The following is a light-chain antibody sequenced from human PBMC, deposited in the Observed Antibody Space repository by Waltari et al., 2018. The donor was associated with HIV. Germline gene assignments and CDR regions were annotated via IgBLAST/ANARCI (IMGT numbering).Light chain of an antibody. CDR1: QSLLHSNGYNY. Sequence: IVMTQSPLSLPVTPGEPASLSCRSSQSLLHSNGYNYLDWYLQKPGQSPQVLMYLGSSRASGVPDRFSGSGSGTDFTLKISRVEAEDVGLYYCMQALQTPITFGQGTRLEIK. V-gene: IGKV2-28*01. J-gene: IGKJ5*01. CDR3: MQALQTPIT. CDR2: LGS.